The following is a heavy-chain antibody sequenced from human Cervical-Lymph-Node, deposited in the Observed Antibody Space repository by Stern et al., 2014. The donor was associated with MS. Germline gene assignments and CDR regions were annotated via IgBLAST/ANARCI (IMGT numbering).Heavy chain of an antibody. CDR1: GFSLSNARMG. D-gene: IGHD5-24*01. Sequence: SGPVLVKPTETLTLTCTVSGFSLSNARMGGSWIRQPPGKALEWLATIFSNDEKSYSTSLKSRLTISKDTSKSQVVLTMTNMDPVDTATYYCARLEMATITPWYFDLWGRGTLVTVSS. CDR2: IFSNDEK. CDR3: ARLEMATITPWYFDL. J-gene: IGHJ2*01. V-gene: IGHV2-26*01.